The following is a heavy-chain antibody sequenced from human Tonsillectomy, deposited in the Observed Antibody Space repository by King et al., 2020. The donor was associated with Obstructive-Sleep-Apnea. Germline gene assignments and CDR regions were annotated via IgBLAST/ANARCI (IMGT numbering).Heavy chain of an antibody. CDR1: GYTFMTYG. V-gene: IGHV1-18*01. Sequence: QLVQSGAEVKKPGASVKVSCKASGYTFMTYGITWVRQAPGQGLEWMGWISTYNGNPNYAHQGQDRFTMTTDTSTRTAYMGLRSLGSDDTAVYYCARDHLGDYVEGYYYSYGMDVWGQGTTVTVSS. J-gene: IGHJ6*02. CDR2: ISTYNGNP. D-gene: IGHD4-17*01. CDR3: ARDHLGDYVEGYYYSYGMDV.